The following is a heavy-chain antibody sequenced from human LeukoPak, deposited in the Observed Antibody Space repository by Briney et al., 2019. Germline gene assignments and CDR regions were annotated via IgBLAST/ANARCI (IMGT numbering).Heavy chain of an antibody. CDR3: AKNGGSQCYSHLDY. V-gene: IGHV3-23*01. J-gene: IGHJ4*02. CDR2: TSGSGGST. CDR1: GFTFSSYG. Sequence: GGSLRLSYAASGFTFSSYGMTWVRQAPGKGLEWISGTSGSGGSTYYANSVKGRFTISRDNSKNTLYLEMNSLRAEDTAVYYCAKNGGSQCYSHLDYWGRGSLVTVSS. D-gene: IGHD2-15*01.